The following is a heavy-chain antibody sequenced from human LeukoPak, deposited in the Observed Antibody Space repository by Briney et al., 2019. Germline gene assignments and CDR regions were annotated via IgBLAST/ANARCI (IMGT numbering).Heavy chain of an antibody. CDR1: GGSISSGSYY. Sequence: SETLSLTCTVSGGSISSGSYYWSWIRQPAGKRPEWIGRIYSSGSTHYNPSLRSRVTMSIDTSKTQFSLRLTSMTAADTAVYYCARDPFRSSFDSWGQGTLVTVSS. CDR2: IYSSGST. CDR3: ARDPFRSSFDS. D-gene: IGHD3-10*01. V-gene: IGHV4-61*02. J-gene: IGHJ4*02.